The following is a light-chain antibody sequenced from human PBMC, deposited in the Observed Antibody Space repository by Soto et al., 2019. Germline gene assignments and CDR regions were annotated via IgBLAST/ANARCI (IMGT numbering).Light chain of an antibody. J-gene: IGKJ2*01. CDR3: QQYHTSPYT. CDR1: KGVTNYY. CDR2: GTS. V-gene: IGKV3-20*01. Sequence: ELVLRNSPGPLFLSPGVRAPLSGRASKGVTNYYFAWYQQRPAQAPRLLIYGTSNRATGIPDRFSGSGSGTDFTLTISRLESEDFAVYYCQQYHTSPYTFGQGTKLEF.